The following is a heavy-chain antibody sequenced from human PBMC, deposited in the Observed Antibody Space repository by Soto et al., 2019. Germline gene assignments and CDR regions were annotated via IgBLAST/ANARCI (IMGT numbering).Heavy chain of an antibody. Sequence: ASVKVSCKVSGGTFSSYAIGWVRQAPGQGLEWMGGIIPITGTVNYAQKFQGRVTVTADESTTTVYMELSRLRSEDTAVYYCAREYSSPYQYLYFDVWGRGTLVTVSS. J-gene: IGHJ2*01. CDR1: GGTFSSYA. V-gene: IGHV1-69*13. CDR2: IIPITGTV. CDR3: AREYSSPYQYLYFDV. D-gene: IGHD6-6*01.